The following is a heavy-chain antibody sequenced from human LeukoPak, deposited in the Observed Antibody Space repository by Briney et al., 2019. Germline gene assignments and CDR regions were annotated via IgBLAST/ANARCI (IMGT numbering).Heavy chain of an antibody. CDR1: GFTFSFYW. CDR2: INNDGRST. CDR3: ARDNEYCTGGTCRLDY. V-gene: IGHV3-74*01. Sequence: TGGSLRLSCAASGFTFSFYWMQWVRQAPGKGLVWVSGINNDGRSTSYAGSVTGRFTISRDNAKNTLYLQMNSLRAEDTAVYYCARDNEYCTGGTCRLDYWGQGALVTVSS. J-gene: IGHJ4*02. D-gene: IGHD2-15*01.